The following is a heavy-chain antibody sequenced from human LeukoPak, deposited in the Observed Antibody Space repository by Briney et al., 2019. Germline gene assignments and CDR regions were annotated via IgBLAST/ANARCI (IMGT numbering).Heavy chain of an antibody. CDR2: ISSMSSYI. V-gene: IGHV3-21*01. Sequence: GGSLRLSCVASGVSFSDYSMNWVRQAPGKGLEWVSSISSMSSYIYYVDSVKGRFTISRDNPKTTMNLQMNSLRAEDTAVYYCAKGGGSIGRSYYFDYWGQGTLVTVSS. J-gene: IGHJ4*02. CDR1: GVSFSDYS. CDR3: AKGGGSIGRSYYFDY. D-gene: IGHD2-15*01.